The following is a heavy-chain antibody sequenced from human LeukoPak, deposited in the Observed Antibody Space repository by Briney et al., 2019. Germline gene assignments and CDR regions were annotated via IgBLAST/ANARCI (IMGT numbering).Heavy chain of an antibody. CDR1: GGSISSSNW. V-gene: IGHV4-4*02. J-gene: IGHJ4*02. CDR2: IYHSGST. CDR3: ASGLTCSSTSCYTGEADNDY. Sequence: PSGTLSLTCAVSGGSISSSNWWSWVRQPPGKGLEWIGEIYHSGSTNYSPSLKSRVTISVDKSKNQFSLKLSSVTAADTAVYYCASGLTCSSTSCYTGEADNDYWGQRTLVTVSS. D-gene: IGHD2-2*02.